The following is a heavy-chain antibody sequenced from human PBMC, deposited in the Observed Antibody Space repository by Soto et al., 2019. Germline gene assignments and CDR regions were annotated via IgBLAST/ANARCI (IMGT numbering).Heavy chain of an antibody. CDR2: IINTGGST. D-gene: IGHD4-17*01. V-gene: IGHV3-23*01. J-gene: IGHJ4*02. CDR1: GFSLSDFA. Sequence: GGSLRLSCAASGFSLSDFAMTWVRQAPGKGLEWVSSIINTGGSTNYADSVKGRFTVSRDNSKSTLYLQMNSLRAEDTAIYYCAKDWPGTSSVTSDCWGQGTLVTVSS. CDR3: AKDWPGTSSVTSDC.